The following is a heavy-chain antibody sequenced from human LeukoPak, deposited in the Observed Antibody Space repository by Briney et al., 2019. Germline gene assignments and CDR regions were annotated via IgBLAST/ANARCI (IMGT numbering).Heavy chain of an antibody. CDR2: IYYSGRT. D-gene: IGHD2-15*01. Sequence: SETLSLTCTVSGGSISSYYWSWIRQPPGKGLEWIGYIYYSGRTNYHPSLKSRVTISVDTSKNQFSLKLSSVTAADTAVYYCARDRCSGGSCYSVGPWFDPWGQGTLVTVSS. V-gene: IGHV4-59*01. CDR3: ARDRCSGGSCYSVGPWFDP. J-gene: IGHJ5*02. CDR1: GGSISSYY.